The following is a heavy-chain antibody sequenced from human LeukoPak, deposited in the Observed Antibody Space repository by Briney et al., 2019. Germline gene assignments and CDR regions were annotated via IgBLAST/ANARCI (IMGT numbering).Heavy chain of an antibody. CDR1: GGSISSYY. CDR2: IYTSGST. D-gene: IGHD2-2*01. V-gene: IGHV4-4*07. CDR3: ARAVVVVPAATREYYYMDV. J-gene: IGHJ6*03. Sequence: PSETLSLTCTVSGGSISSYYWSWIRQPAGKGLGWIGRIYTSGSTNYNPSLKSRVTISVDKSKNQFSLKLSSVTAADTAVYYCARAVVVVPAATREYYYMDVWGKGTTVTVSS.